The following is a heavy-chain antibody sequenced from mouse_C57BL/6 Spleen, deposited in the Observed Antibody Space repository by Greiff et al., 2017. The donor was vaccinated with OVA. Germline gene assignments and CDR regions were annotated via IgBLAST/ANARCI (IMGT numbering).Heavy chain of an antibody. CDR3: ARTGGTGEIDY. D-gene: IGHD1-1*02. Sequence: EVQLQQSGPELVKPGASVKISCKASGYTFTDYYMNWVKPSHGKSLEWIGDINPNNGGTRYNQKFKGKATLTVYKSSSTAYMTLRSLTSEDSAVYYCARTGGTGEIDYWGQGTTLTVSS. CDR1: GYTFTDYY. J-gene: IGHJ2*01. CDR2: INPNNGGT. V-gene: IGHV1-26*01.